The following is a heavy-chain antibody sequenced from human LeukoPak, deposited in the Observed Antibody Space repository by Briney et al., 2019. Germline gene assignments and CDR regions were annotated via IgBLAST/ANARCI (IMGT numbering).Heavy chain of an antibody. D-gene: IGHD6-19*01. J-gene: IGHJ4*02. CDR2: IWYDGSNK. CDR1: GFTFSSYG. Sequence: GGPLRLSCAASGFTFSSYGMHWVRQAPGKGLEWVAVIWYDGSNKYYADSVKGRFTISRDNSKNTLYLQMNSLRAEDTAVYYCARDLEAGNFDYWGQGTLVTVSS. CDR3: ARDLEAGNFDY. V-gene: IGHV3-33*01.